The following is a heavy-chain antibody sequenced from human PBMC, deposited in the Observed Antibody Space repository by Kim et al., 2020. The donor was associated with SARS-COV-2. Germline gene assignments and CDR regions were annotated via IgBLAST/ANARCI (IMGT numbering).Heavy chain of an antibody. CDR1: GFTFSDYY. Sequence: GGSLRLSCAASGFTFSDYYMSWIRQAPGKGLEWVSYISSSSSYTNYADSVKGRFTISRDNAKNSLYLQMNSLRAEDTAVYYCARVKCSSTSCGYVYYYYYGMDVWGQGTTVTVAS. V-gene: IGHV3-11*05. CDR3: ARVKCSSTSCGYVYYYYYGMDV. D-gene: IGHD2-2*01. CDR2: ISSSSSYT. J-gene: IGHJ6*02.